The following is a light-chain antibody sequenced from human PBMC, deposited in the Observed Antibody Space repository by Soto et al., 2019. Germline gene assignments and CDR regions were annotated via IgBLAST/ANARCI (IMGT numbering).Light chain of an antibody. CDR2: GAS. CDR3: QQNGSSGP. CDR1: QTIGSTY. V-gene: IGKV3-20*01. J-gene: IGKJ1*01. Sequence: EIVLTQSPGTLSLSPGETATLSCRASQTIGSTYLAWYQQKPGQAPRLLIFGASNRATGIPDRFSGSGSGTELTLTISRLEPEEGAVSYSQQNGSSGPFGQVPKGENK.